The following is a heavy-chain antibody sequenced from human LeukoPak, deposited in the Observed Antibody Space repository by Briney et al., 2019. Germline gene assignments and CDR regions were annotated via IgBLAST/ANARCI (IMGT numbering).Heavy chain of an antibody. CDR2: ISAYNGNT. CDR3: ARDPPYYEFWSGYYTIFDY. D-gene: IGHD3-3*01. J-gene: IGHJ4*02. V-gene: IGHV1-18*01. Sequence: GASVKVSCKASGYTFTSYGISWVRQAPGQGLEGMGWISAYNGNTNYAQKLQGRVTMTTDTSTSTAYMELRSLRSDDTAVYYCARDPPYYEFWSGYYTIFDYWGQGTLVTVSS. CDR1: GYTFTSYG.